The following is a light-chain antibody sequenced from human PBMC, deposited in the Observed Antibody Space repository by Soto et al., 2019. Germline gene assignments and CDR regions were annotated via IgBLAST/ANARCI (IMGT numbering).Light chain of an antibody. Sequence: DIQMTQSPSSLSASVGDRATITCRASQSISSYLNWYQQKPGKAPKLLIYAASSLQSGVPSRFSGSGSGTDFTLTISSLQPEDFATYYCQQSYSTPPTWTFGQGTKVEIK. CDR1: QSISSY. J-gene: IGKJ1*01. CDR3: QQSYSTPPTWT. CDR2: AAS. V-gene: IGKV1-39*01.